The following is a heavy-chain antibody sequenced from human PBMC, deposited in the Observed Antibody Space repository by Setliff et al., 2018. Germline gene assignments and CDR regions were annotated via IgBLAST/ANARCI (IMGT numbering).Heavy chain of an antibody. V-gene: IGHV4-38-2*01. D-gene: IGHD1-26*01. Sequence: GSLRLSCVVSGLTVSNDFMGWIRQPPGKGLEWIGRIHYTGNTYYNASLKSRVTISVDTAKNQISLKLMSVTAADTAVYYCASRNSDGGPEYFQHWGQGALVTVSS. CDR2: IHYTGNT. CDR3: ASRNSDGGPEYFQH. CDR1: GLTVSNDFM. J-gene: IGHJ1*01.